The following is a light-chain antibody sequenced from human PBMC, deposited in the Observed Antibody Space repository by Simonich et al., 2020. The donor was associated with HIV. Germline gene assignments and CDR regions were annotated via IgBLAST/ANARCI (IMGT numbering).Light chain of an antibody. CDR2: GSS. V-gene: IGKV3-15*01. CDR1: KGVSSN. J-gene: IGKJ4*01. CDR3: QQYNNWLRT. Sequence: EIVMTKSAATLSVSPGERATLSCRASKGVSSNLAWYQQKPRQAPRLLIFGSSTRATGIPARCSGSWSGTEFNLTINSMQSEDFAVYYCQQYNNWLRTFGGGTKVEIK.